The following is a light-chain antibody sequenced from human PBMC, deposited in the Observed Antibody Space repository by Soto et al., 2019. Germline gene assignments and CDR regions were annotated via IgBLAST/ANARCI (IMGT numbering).Light chain of an antibody. CDR1: SSNIGSNP. J-gene: IGLJ2*01. Sequence: QSVLTQPPSASGTPGQRVTISCSGSSSNIGSNPVSWYQQLPGTAPKSLIYSDNQRPSGVPDRISGSRSGTSASLAISGLQCEDEAEYYCAAWDDSLRGRVFGGATKVTVL. CDR3: AAWDDSLRGRV. V-gene: IGLV1-44*01. CDR2: SDN.